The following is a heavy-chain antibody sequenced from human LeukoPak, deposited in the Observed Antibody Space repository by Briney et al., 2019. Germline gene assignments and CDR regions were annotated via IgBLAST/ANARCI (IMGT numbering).Heavy chain of an antibody. Sequence: SETLSLTCTVSGGSISSYYWSWIRQPPGKGLEWIGYIYYSGSTNYNPSLKSRVTISVDTSKNQFSLKLSSVTAADTAVYYCARPEPKKVPYYYGSGSPPRAFDIWGQGTMVTVSS. CDR2: IYYSGST. V-gene: IGHV4-59*12. CDR1: GGSISSYY. D-gene: IGHD3-10*01. CDR3: ARPEPKKVPYYYGSGSPPRAFDI. J-gene: IGHJ3*02.